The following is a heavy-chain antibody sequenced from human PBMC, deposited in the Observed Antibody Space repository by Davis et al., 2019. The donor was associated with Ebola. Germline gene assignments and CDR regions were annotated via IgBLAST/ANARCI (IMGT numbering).Heavy chain of an antibody. D-gene: IGHD3-9*01. Sequence: ASVKVSCKASGYTFTSYGLVWARQAPGLGLEWMGWISGFNTNTNFAQKFQGRVTVSKDTSTNTDYMDLRSLTSYDTAIYYCARAPNYDVLTGTSSYYFDYWGQGTLVTVSS. J-gene: IGHJ4*02. V-gene: IGHV1-18*04. CDR1: GYTFTSYG. CDR2: ISGFNTNT. CDR3: ARAPNYDVLTGTSSYYFDY.